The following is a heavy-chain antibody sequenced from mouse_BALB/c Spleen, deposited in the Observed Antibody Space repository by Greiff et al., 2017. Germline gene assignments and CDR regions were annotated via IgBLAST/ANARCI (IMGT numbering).Heavy chain of an antibody. CDR1: GFTFSSYG. V-gene: IGHV5-6*01. Sequence: EVQLVESGGDLVKPGGSLKLSCAASGFTFSSYGMSWVRQTPDKRLEWVATISSGGSYTYYPDSVKGRFTISRDNAKNTLYLQMSSLKSEDTAMYYCARQKEYGNYGGFAYWGQGTLVTVSA. CDR3: ARQKEYGNYGGFAY. D-gene: IGHD2-10*02. J-gene: IGHJ3*01. CDR2: ISSGGSYT.